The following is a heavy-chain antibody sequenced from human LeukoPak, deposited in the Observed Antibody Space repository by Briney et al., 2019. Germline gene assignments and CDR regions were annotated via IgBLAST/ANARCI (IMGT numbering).Heavy chain of an antibody. V-gene: IGHV1-2*02. Sequence: ASVKVSCKASGYTFTAYHMHWVRQAPGQGLEWMGWINPNSGGTNYAQKFQGRVTMTRDTSISTAYMELSRLRSDDTAVYYCARDGSTVLGWFDPWGQGTLVTVSS. CDR3: ARDGSTVLGWFDP. D-gene: IGHD1-26*01. J-gene: IGHJ5*02. CDR2: INPNSGGT. CDR1: GYTFTAYH.